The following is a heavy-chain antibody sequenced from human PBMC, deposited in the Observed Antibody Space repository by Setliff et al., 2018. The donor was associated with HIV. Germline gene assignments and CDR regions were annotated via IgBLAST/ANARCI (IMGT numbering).Heavy chain of an antibody. V-gene: IGHV1-69*05. D-gene: IGHD3-22*01. Sequence: SVKVSCKASGGTFSSYAISWVRQAPGQGLEWMGGIIPIFGTANYAQKFQGRVTITTDESTSTAYMELSSLRSEDTAVYYCARGRYYYDSSGYYLDHWGQGTLVTVSS. CDR1: GGTFSSYA. CDR3: ARGRYYYDSSGYYLDH. CDR2: IIPIFGTA. J-gene: IGHJ4*02.